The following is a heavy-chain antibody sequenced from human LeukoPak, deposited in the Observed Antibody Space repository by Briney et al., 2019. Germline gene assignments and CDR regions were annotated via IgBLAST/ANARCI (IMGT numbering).Heavy chain of an antibody. D-gene: IGHD1-1*01. J-gene: IGHJ4*02. CDR1: GGSISSINW. V-gene: IGHV4-4*02. Sequence: PSETLSLTCAVSGGSISSINWWGWVRQPPGKGLEWFGEIYHSGSPNYNPSLKSRVTISVDKSRNHFSLNLSSVTAADTAVYYCARVNINNWHSCDYWGQGTLVTVSS. CDR3: ARVNINNWHSCDY. CDR2: IYHSGSP.